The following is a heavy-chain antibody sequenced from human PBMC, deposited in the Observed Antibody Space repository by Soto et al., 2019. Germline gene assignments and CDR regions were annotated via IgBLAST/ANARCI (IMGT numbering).Heavy chain of an antibody. Sequence: SLRLSCAASGFTFSNFAMSWVRQAPGKGLEWVSAISGGGGTTYSADSVKGRFTISRDNSKNTVYLQMNSLRVEDTAVYYCAKGGTFFGPDYWGQGTLVTVSS. J-gene: IGHJ4*02. V-gene: IGHV3-23*01. CDR1: GFTFSNFA. CDR2: ISGGGGTT. CDR3: AKGGTFFGPDY. D-gene: IGHD3-3*01.